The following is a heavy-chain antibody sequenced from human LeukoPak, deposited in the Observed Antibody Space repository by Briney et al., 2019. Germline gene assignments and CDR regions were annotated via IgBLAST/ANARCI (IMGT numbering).Heavy chain of an antibody. CDR1: GYTFTNFG. Sequence: ASVKVSCKASGYTFTNFGISWVRQAPGQGLEWMGWISGYNGNTNYAQKLQGRVTMTTDTSTSTAYMDLRSLRSDDTAVYYCARYYDFWSGPRGAFDIWGQGTMVTVSS. CDR3: ARYYDFWSGPRGAFDI. J-gene: IGHJ3*02. CDR2: ISGYNGNT. D-gene: IGHD3-3*01. V-gene: IGHV1-18*01.